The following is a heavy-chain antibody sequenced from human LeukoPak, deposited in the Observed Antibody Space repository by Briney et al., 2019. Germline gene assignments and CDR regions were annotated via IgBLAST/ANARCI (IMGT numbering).Heavy chain of an antibody. Sequence: PGGSLRLSCAASGFTFSDYYMSWVRQAPGKGLEWVSYISGSSGYTRYADSVKGRFTISRDNAKNSLYLQVNSLRAEDTAVYYCARGTGTTAYLDYWGQGTPVTVSS. J-gene: IGHJ4*02. CDR3: ARGTGTTAYLDY. V-gene: IGHV3-11*06. CDR2: ISGSSGYT. D-gene: IGHD1-1*01. CDR1: GFTFSDYY.